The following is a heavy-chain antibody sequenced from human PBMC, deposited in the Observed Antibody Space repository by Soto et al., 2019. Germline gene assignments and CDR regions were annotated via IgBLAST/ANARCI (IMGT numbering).Heavy chain of an antibody. CDR3: ARGNVSSWSDYYYYYGMDV. J-gene: IGHJ6*02. D-gene: IGHD6-13*01. Sequence: GGSLRLSCAASGFIVSSNYMSWVRQAPGKGLEWVSIINFDGNTYYADSVKGRFTISRDSSETTLYLQMNSLRAEDTAVYYCARGNVSSWSDYYYYYGMDVWGQGTTVTVSS. V-gene: IGHV3-53*01. CDR2: INFDGNT. CDR1: GFIVSSNY.